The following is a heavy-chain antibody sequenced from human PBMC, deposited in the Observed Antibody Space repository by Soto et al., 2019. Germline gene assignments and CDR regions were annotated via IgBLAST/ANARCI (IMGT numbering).Heavy chain of an antibody. V-gene: IGHV3-11*01. CDR2: MSGSGSSE. CDR1: GFTFSDHY. Sequence: GGSLRLSCAASGFTFSDHYMAWIRQAPGKGLEIVAHMSGSGSSEDYGDSVKGRFSIFRENSKNLLFLQMNSLRAEDTALYFCAKDGTTTGIHYYGMDVWGQGTTVTVSS. CDR3: AKDGTTTGIHYYGMDV. J-gene: IGHJ6*02. D-gene: IGHD1-1*01.